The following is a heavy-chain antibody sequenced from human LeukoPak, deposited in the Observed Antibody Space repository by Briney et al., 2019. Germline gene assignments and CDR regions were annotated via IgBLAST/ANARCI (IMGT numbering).Heavy chain of an antibody. D-gene: IGHD3-10*01. V-gene: IGHV4-4*09. J-gene: IGHJ4*02. CDR3: ARRHGSGSFDY. CDR1: GGSFSGYY. CDR2: IYTSGST. Sequence: PSETLSLTCAVYGGSFSGYYWSWIRQPPGKGLEWIGYIYTSGSTNYNPSLKSRVTISVDTSKNQFSLKLSSVTAADTAVYYCARRHGSGSFDYWGQGTLVTVSS.